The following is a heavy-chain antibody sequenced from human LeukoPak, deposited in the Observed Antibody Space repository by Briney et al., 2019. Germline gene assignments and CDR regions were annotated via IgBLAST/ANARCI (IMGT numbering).Heavy chain of an antibody. Sequence: SETLSLTCTVSGGSFSSGGYYWGWIRQPPGKGLEWIGSIYYSGSTYYNPSLKSRVTISVDTSKKQFSLRLTSVTAADTAVYYCARRGIGGSDEYYFDYWGQGTLVTVSS. CDR3: ARRGIGGSDEYYFDY. J-gene: IGHJ4*02. D-gene: IGHD6-25*01. V-gene: IGHV4-39*01. CDR1: GGSFSSGGYY. CDR2: IYYSGST.